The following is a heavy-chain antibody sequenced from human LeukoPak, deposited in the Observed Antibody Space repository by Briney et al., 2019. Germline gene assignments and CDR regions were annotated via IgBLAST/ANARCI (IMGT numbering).Heavy chain of an antibody. CDR3: TGIDYGDPYYFDY. Sequence: GGSLRLSCAASGFTFSNAWMSWVRQAPGKGLEWVGRIKSKTDGGTTDYAAPVKGRFTISRDDSKNTLYLQMNSLKTEGTAVYYCTGIDYGDPYYFDYWGQGTLVTVSS. J-gene: IGHJ4*02. D-gene: IGHD4-17*01. CDR2: IKSKTDGGTT. V-gene: IGHV3-15*01. CDR1: GFTFSNAW.